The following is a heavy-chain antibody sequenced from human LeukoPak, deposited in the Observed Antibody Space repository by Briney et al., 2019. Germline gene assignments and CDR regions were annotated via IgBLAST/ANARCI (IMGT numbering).Heavy chain of an antibody. J-gene: IGHJ4*02. CDR3: ARVSISLFGVVTAHFDS. D-gene: IGHD3-3*01. Sequence: PSETLSLTCGVSGGSFSGSYWGWIRQPPGKGLEWIGEINLSGSTNYNSPLTSRVTISLDTSKNQFSLNLRSVTTADTAVYYCARVSISLFGVVTAHFDSWGQGTLVAVSS. V-gene: IGHV4-34*01. CDR2: INLSGST. CDR1: GGSFSGSY.